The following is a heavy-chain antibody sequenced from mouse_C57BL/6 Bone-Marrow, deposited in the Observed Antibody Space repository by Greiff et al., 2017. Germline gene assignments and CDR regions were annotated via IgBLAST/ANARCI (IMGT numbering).Heavy chain of an antibody. J-gene: IGHJ2*01. D-gene: IGHD1-1*01. CDR2: IDPEGGDT. CDR3: TLLLRFDY. V-gene: IGHV14-1*01. CDR1: GFNIKDYY. Sequence: VQLKESGAELVRPGASVKLSCTASGFNIKDYYMHWVKQRPEQGLEWIGRIDPEGGDTEYAPKFQGKATMTADTSSNPAYLQLSSLTSEDTAVYYCTLLLRFDYWGQGTTLTVSS.